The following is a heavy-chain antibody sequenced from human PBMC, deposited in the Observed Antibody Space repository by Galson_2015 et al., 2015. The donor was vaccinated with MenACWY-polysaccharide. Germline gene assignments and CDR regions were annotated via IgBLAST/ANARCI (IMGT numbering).Heavy chain of an antibody. D-gene: IGHD4-17*01. V-gene: IGHV3-48*01. CDR3: ARDAIGDNNIYYSYYGMDV. Sequence: SLRLSCAASGFTFSSYSMNWVRQAPGKGLEWASYISSSSSTIYYADSVKGRFTISRDNAKNSLYLQMNSLRAEDTAVYYCARDAIGDNNIYYSYYGMDVWGQGTTVTVSS. J-gene: IGHJ6*02. CDR2: ISSSSSTI. CDR1: GFTFSSYS.